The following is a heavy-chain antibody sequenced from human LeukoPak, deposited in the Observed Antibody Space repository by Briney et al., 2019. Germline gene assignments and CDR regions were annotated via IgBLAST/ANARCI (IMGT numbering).Heavy chain of an antibody. V-gene: IGHV3-23*01. CDR3: AKGMVRGVHRYFDY. CDR1: GFTFSSYG. Sequence: GGSLRLSCAASGFTFSSYGMSWVRQAPGKGLEWVSAISGSGGSTYYADSVKGRFTISRDNSKNTLYLQMNSLRAEDTAVYYCAKGMVRGVHRYFDYWGQGTLVTVSS. D-gene: IGHD3-10*01. CDR2: ISGSGGST. J-gene: IGHJ4*02.